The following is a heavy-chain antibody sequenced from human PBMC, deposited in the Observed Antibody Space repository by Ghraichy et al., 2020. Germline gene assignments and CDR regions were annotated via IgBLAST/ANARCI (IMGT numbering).Heavy chain of an antibody. D-gene: IGHD6-19*01. CDR1: GFTFSSYG. Sequence: GESLNISCAASGFTFSSYGMHWVRQAPGKGLEWVAFIRYDGSNKYYADSVKGRFTISRDNSKNTLYLQMNSLRAEDTAVYYCAKGPIAVAGTDWFDPWGQGTLVTVSS. J-gene: IGHJ5*02. V-gene: IGHV3-30*02. CDR3: AKGPIAVAGTDWFDP. CDR2: IRYDGSNK.